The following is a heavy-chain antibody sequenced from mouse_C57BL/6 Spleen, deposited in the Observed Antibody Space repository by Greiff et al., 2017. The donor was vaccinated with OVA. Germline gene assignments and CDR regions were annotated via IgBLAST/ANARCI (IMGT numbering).Heavy chain of an antibody. CDR1: GFSLTSYG. Sequence: QVQLQQSGPGLVQPSQSLSITCTVSGFSLTSYGVHWVRQSPGKGLEWLGVIWSGGSTDYNAAFISRLSISKDNSKSQVFFKMNSLQADDTANYYCARDSSGYGGYAMDDWGQGTSVTVSS. CDR2: IWSGGST. CDR3: ARDSSGYGGYAMDD. V-gene: IGHV2-2*01. J-gene: IGHJ4*01. D-gene: IGHD3-2*02.